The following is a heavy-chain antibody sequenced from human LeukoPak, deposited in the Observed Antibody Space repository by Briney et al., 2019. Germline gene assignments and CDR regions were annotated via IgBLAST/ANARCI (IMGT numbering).Heavy chain of an antibody. D-gene: IGHD3-22*01. CDR2: IYYSGST. CDR1: GGSISSYY. V-gene: IGHV4-59*08. J-gene: IGHJ4*02. Sequence: SETLSLTCTVSGGSISSYYWSWIRQPPGKGLEWIGYIYYSGSTNYNPSLKSRVTISVDTSKNQFSLKLSSVTAADTAVYYCARLVGGYYFDYWGQGTLVTVSS. CDR3: ARLVGGYYFDY.